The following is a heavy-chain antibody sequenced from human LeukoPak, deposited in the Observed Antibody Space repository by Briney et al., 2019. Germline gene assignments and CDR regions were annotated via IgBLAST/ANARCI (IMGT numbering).Heavy chain of an antibody. CDR3: ARRSLGYYYDSSGYYGSDY. V-gene: IGHV4-39*01. CDR1: GGSISSSNYC. Sequence: SETLSLTCTVSGGSISSSNYCWDWIRQPPGKGLEWIGSLCYSGNTYQNPSLKSRLTISGDMSQNQFSLRLSSVTAADTAVYYCARRSLGYYYDSSGYYGSDYWGQGTLVTVSS. CDR2: LCYSGNT. J-gene: IGHJ4*02. D-gene: IGHD3-22*01.